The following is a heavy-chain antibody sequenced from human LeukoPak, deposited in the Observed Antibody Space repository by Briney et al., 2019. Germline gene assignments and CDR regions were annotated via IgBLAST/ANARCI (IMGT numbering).Heavy chain of an antibody. CDR2: ISAYNGNT. Sequence: ASVKVSCKASGYTFTSYGISWVRQAPGQGLEWMGWISAYNGNTNYAQKLQGRVTMTTDTSTSTAYMELRSLRSDDTAVYYCARDSQCSGGSCYLYGMDVWGQGTTVTVSS. V-gene: IGHV1-18*01. CDR3: ARDSQCSGGSCYLYGMDV. CDR1: GYTFTSYG. J-gene: IGHJ6*02. D-gene: IGHD2-15*01.